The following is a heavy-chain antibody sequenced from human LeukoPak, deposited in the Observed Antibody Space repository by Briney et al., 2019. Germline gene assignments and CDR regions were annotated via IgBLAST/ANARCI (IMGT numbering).Heavy chain of an antibody. CDR1: GGTFSSYA. V-gene: IGHV1-69*06. CDR2: IIPIFGTA. Sequence: ASVKVSCKASGGTFSSYAISWVRQAPGQGLEWMGGIIPIFGTANYAQKFQGRVTITADKSTSTAYMELSRLRSDDTAVYYCARPTYDSSDYEYFQHWGQGTLVTVSS. D-gene: IGHD3-22*01. CDR3: ARPTYDSSDYEYFQH. J-gene: IGHJ1*01.